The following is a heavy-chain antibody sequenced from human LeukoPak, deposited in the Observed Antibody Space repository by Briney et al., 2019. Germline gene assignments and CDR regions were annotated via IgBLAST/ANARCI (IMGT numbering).Heavy chain of an antibody. V-gene: IGHV3-21*04. CDR1: GFTFSSYS. D-gene: IGHD1-26*01. Sequence: GGSLRLSCAASGFTFSSYSMNWVRQAPGKGLEWVSSISSSSSYIYYADSVKGRFTISRDNAKNSLYLQMNSLRAEDMALYYCAKDLYSGSYWGAFDIWGQGTMVTVSS. CDR3: AKDLYSGSYWGAFDI. CDR2: ISSSSSYI. J-gene: IGHJ3*02.